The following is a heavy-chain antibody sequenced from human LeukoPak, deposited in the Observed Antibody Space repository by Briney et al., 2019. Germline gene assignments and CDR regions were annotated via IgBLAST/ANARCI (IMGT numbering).Heavy chain of an antibody. CDR3: ARGPRGAGNPLRLFRYYMDV. D-gene: IGHD6-19*01. CDR2: IKQDGSEK. CDR1: GFTFSSYW. J-gene: IGHJ6*03. Sequence: GGSLRLSCVASGFTFSSYWMSWVRQAPGKGLEWVANIKQDGSEKYYVDSVKGRFTISRDNAKNSLYLQMNSLRAEDTAVYYCARGPRGAGNPLRLFRYYMDVWGKGTTVTVSS. V-gene: IGHV3-7*01.